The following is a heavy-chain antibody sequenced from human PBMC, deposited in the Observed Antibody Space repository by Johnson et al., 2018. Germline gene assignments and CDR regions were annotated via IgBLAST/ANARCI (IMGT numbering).Heavy chain of an antibody. Sequence: QVQLVQSGGGVVQPGTSLRLSCAASGFTFSTYGMNWVRQTPGKGLEWVAVIWHDGSKHYYADSVKGRFTISRDNSKNTAHLQMYTLRVEDTAVYYCANDRLKNYYDNRDYWGQGTLVIVSS. J-gene: IGHJ4*02. CDR3: ANDRLKNYYDNRDY. V-gene: IGHV3-33*06. CDR1: GFTFSTYG. CDR2: IWHDGSKH. D-gene: IGHD3-22*01.